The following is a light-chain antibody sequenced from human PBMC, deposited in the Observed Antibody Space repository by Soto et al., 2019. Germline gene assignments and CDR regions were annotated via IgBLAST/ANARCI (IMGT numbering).Light chain of an antibody. Sequence: QSALTQPASVSGSPGQSITISCTGTSSDVGGYNYVPWYQQNPGKAPKVMIYEVSNRPSGVSNRFSGSKSGNTASLTISGLQAEDEADYYCSSYTSSSTLVFGTGTKVTVL. J-gene: IGLJ1*01. CDR2: EVS. V-gene: IGLV2-14*01. CDR3: SSYTSSSTLV. CDR1: SSDVGGYNY.